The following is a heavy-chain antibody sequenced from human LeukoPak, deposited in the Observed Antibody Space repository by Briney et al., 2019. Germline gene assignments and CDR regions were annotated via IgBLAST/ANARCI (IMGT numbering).Heavy chain of an antibody. Sequence: SETLSLTCTVSGGSISSYSWSWIRQPPGKGLEWIGYIYHSGSTYYNPSLKSRVTISVDRSKNQFSLKLSSVTAADTAVYYCASTDYDILTGYQYWGQGTLVTVSS. CDR3: ASTDYDILTGYQY. D-gene: IGHD3-9*01. CDR1: GGSISSYS. V-gene: IGHV4-30-2*01. CDR2: IYHSGST. J-gene: IGHJ4*02.